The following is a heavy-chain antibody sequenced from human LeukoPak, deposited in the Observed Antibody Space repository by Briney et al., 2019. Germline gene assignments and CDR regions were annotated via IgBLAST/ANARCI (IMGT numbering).Heavy chain of an antibody. CDR3: AREYSAGYSSGWYSYFQH. CDR2: ISYDGSNK. D-gene: IGHD6-19*01. Sequence: PGGSLRLSCAASGFTFSSYAMHWVRQAPGKGLEWVAVISYDGSNKYYADSVKGRFTISRDNSKNTLYLQMNSLRAEDTAVYYCAREYSAGYSSGWYSYFQHWGQGTLVTVSS. CDR1: GFTFSSYA. J-gene: IGHJ1*01. V-gene: IGHV3-30-3*01.